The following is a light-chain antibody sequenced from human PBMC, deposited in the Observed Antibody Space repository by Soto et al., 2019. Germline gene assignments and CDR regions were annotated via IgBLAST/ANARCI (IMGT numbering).Light chain of an antibody. V-gene: IGKV1-9*01. CDR2: AAS. J-gene: IGKJ4*01. CDR1: QGISSS. CDR3: QQRDSYPIT. Sequence: IQLTQSPSSLSASVGDRVTITCRASQGISSSLTWYPQKPGRAPKVLIYAASTLRSAVPPRISGGGSGTDFTLTISSMQPEDFATYYCQQRDSYPITFGGGTKVEIK.